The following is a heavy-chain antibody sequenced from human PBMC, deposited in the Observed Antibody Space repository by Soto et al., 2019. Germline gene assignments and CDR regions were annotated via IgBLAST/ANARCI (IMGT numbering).Heavy chain of an antibody. D-gene: IGHD3-10*01. V-gene: IGHV3-48*02. CDR2: ISSGSSTI. CDR3: ARDARGHYYGMDV. CDR1: GFIFSSYT. Sequence: EVQLVESGGGLVQPGGSLRLSCAASGFIFSSYTMNWVRQAPGKGLEWVSYISSGSSTIYYADSVKGRFTISRDNAKNSLYLQMTSLSDEDTAVYYCARDARGHYYGMDVWGQGTTVTVSS. J-gene: IGHJ6*02.